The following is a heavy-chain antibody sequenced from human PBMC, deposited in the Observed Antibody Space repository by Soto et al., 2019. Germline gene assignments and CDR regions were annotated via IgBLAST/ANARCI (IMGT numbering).Heavy chain of an antibody. Sequence: QVQLVQSGAEVKKPGASVKVSCKASGYTFTSYGISWVRQAPGQGLQLMGWISAYNGNTNYAQKLQGRVTMTTDTTTSTAYMELRSLRSDDTAVYYCARIPITIFGVVPQSRFDPWGQGTLVTVSS. CDR1: GYTFTSYG. V-gene: IGHV1-18*01. D-gene: IGHD3-3*01. CDR2: ISAYNGNT. CDR3: ARIPITIFGVVPQSRFDP. J-gene: IGHJ5*02.